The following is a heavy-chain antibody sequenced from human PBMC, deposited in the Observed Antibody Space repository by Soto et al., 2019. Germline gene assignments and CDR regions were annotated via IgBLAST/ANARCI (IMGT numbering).Heavy chain of an antibody. Sequence: SETLSLTCTVSGGSISSYYWSWIRQPPGKGLEWIGYIHYSGSTNYNPSLKSRVTISVDTSKNHFSLKLSSVTAADTAVYYCARGVFNWNLWGQGTLVTVPS. D-gene: IGHD1-20*01. J-gene: IGHJ4*02. V-gene: IGHV4-59*01. CDR1: GGSISSYY. CDR2: IHYSGST. CDR3: ARGVFNWNL.